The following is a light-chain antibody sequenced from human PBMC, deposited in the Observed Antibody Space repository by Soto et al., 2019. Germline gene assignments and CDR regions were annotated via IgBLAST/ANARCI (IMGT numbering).Light chain of an antibody. J-gene: IGLJ1*01. V-gene: IGLV2-14*03. CDR3: NSYTSSTDYG. CDR1: SSDVGAFNY. Sequence: QSALTQPASVSGSPGQAITISCSGTSSDVGAFNYVSWYQQHPGKAPKLMIYDVSNRPSGVSNRFSGSKSGNTASLTISGLRAEDEADYYCNSYTSSTDYGFGTGAKGTVL. CDR2: DVS.